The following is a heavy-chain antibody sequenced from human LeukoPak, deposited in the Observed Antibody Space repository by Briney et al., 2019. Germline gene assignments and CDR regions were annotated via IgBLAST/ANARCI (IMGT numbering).Heavy chain of an antibody. CDR2: IIPISGTA. CDR1: GGTFINHA. Sequence: GASVTVSFKSSGGTFINHAISWVRQAPGQGLAWMGVIIPISGTANYAQKFQGRVTITADASTSTVYMELSSLTSDDTAVYYCARWAGDSSAWYPALFDYWGQGTLVTVSS. D-gene: IGHD6-13*01. CDR3: ARWAGDSSAWYPALFDY. J-gene: IGHJ4*02. V-gene: IGHV1-69*13.